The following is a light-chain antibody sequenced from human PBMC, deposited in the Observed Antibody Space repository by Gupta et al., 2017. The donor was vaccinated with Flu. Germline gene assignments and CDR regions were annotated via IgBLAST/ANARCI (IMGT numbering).Light chain of an antibody. Sequence: GKTARITCGGKNMGSKGVHWYQQKPGQAPVLVVYDDRDRPSGIPERFSGSNSGNTATLTISRVEAGDEADYYCQVWDSSSDHWVFGGGTKLTVL. CDR2: DDR. CDR1: NMGSKG. J-gene: IGLJ3*02. CDR3: QVWDSSSDHWV. V-gene: IGLV3-21*03.